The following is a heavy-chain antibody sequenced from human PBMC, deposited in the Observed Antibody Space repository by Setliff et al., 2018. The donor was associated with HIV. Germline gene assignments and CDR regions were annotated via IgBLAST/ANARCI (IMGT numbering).Heavy chain of an antibody. CDR1: GGSISSGDYY. Sequence: SETLSLTCTVSGGSISSGDYYWSWIRQPPGKGLEWIGYIYYSGSTYYNPSLKSRITISVDTSKNQFSLKLSSVTAADTAVYYCVTMTTVIHWYFDLWGRGTLVTVSS. J-gene: IGHJ2*01. CDR3: VTMTTVIHWYFDL. CDR2: IYYSGST. V-gene: IGHV4-30-4*08. D-gene: IGHD4-17*01.